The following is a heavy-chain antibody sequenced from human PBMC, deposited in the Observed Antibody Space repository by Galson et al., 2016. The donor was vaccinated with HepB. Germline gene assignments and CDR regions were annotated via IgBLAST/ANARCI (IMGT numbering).Heavy chain of an antibody. Sequence: SLRLSCAASGFTFDDYAMHWVRQVPGKGLEWVSGISWDSDKIGYADSVKGRFTVSRDNAKNSLYLQMSSLRGDDTAVYYCARDEQISLDSWGPGTLVTVSS. J-gene: IGHJ4*02. CDR2: ISWDSDKI. CDR3: ARDEQISLDS. CDR1: GFTFDDYA. D-gene: IGHD1/OR15-1a*01. V-gene: IGHV3-9*01.